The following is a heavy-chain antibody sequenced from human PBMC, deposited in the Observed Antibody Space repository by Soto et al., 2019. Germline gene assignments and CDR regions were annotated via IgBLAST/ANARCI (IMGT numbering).Heavy chain of an antibody. Sequence: QLQLQESGPGLVKPSETLSLTCTVSGGSISSSSYYWGWIRQPPGKGLEWIGSIYYSGSTYYNPSLKSRVTISVDTSKNQFSLKVSSVAAADAAVYYCAGHEDSSVWTGHYSYLDVWGKGSTVTVSS. V-gene: IGHV4-39*01. CDR1: GGSISSSSYY. CDR3: AGHEDSSVWTGHYSYLDV. D-gene: IGHD6-19*01. CDR2: IYYSGST. J-gene: IGHJ6*03.